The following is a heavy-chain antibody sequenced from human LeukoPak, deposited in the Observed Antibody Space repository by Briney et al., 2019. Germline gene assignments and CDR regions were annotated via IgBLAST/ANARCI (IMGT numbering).Heavy chain of an antibody. CDR1: GFTFSSYA. Sequence: GGSLRLSCAPSGFTFSSYAMSWVRQAPGKGLEWVSAISGSGGSTYYADSVGGWFTISRDNSKNTLYLQMNSLRAEDTAVYYCANPYGDYDFDYWGQGTLVTVSS. V-gene: IGHV3-23*01. CDR2: ISGSGGST. CDR3: ANPYGDYDFDY. D-gene: IGHD4-17*01. J-gene: IGHJ4*02.